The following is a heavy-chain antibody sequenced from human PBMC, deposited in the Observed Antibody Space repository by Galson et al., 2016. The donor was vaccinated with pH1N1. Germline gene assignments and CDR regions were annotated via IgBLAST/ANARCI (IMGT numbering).Heavy chain of an antibody. CDR3: TTVDTGGWYMDFKD. J-gene: IGHJ1*01. D-gene: IGHD6-19*01. Sequence: SVKVSCKVSEYTLNQLSMHWVRQAPGKGLEWVGGSDPEYGKTIYAQNFQGRVTLTEDASADIAYMELNTLRSEDTAVYYCTTVDTGGWYMDFKDWGQGTLVTVSS. V-gene: IGHV1-24*01. CDR2: SDPEYGKT. CDR1: EYTLNQLS.